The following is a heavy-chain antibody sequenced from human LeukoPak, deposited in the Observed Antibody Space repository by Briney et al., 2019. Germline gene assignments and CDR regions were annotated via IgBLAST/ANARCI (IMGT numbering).Heavy chain of an antibody. CDR2: IYFSGST. Sequence: SETLCLTCTVSGGSISSDDYYWSWFRQPPGKALEWIGNIYFSGSTNCNPSLKSRVAISLDTSKNQFSLYLSSVTAADTAVYYCARGPTVTTDYWGQGTLVTVSS. CDR3: ARGPTVTTDY. V-gene: IGHV4-30-4*01. J-gene: IGHJ4*02. D-gene: IGHD4-17*01. CDR1: GGSISSDDYY.